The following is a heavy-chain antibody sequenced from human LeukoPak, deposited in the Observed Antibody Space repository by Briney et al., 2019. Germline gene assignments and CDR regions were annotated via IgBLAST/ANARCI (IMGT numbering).Heavy chain of an antibody. CDR1: GFTFSSYN. CDR2: ISSSSSSI. D-gene: IGHD3-16*02. J-gene: IGHJ4*02. Sequence: GGSLRLSCAASGFTFSSYNMNWIRQAPGKGLEWVSYISSSSSSIYYADSVKGRFTISRDNAKNSLYLQMNSLRDEDTAVYYCARDHDYIWGSYRIPLDYWSRGTLVTVSS. V-gene: IGHV3-48*02. CDR3: ARDHDYIWGSYRIPLDY.